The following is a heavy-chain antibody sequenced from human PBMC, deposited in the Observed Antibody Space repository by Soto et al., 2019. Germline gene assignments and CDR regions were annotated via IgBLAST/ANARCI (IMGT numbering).Heavy chain of an antibody. J-gene: IGHJ4*02. Sequence: GGSLRLSCAASGFTFSSYAMSWVRQAPGKGLEWVSAISGSGGSTYYADSVKGRFTISRDNSKNTLYLQMNSLRAEDTAVYYCAKDHLLPRVFGVVITSFDYWGQGTLVTVSS. V-gene: IGHV3-23*01. CDR2: ISGSGGST. D-gene: IGHD3-3*01. CDR1: GFTFSSYA. CDR3: AKDHLLPRVFGVVITSFDY.